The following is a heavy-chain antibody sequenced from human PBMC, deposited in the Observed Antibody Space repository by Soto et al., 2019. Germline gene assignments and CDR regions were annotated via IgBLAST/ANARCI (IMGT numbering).Heavy chain of an antibody. CDR1: GYTFTSYG. CDR2: ISVYSGST. J-gene: IGHJ6*04. Sequence: QVQLVQSGAEVKKPGASVRVSCEASGYTFTSYGISWVRQAPGQGLEWMGWISVYSGSTNYAQKLQGRVTMTTDRSTRAVYMELRSLRSDDTAVYYCARDSWGLAVPDYHYYAMDVWGKGTTVTVSP. D-gene: IGHD6-19*01. CDR3: ARDSWGLAVPDYHYYAMDV. V-gene: IGHV1-18*04.